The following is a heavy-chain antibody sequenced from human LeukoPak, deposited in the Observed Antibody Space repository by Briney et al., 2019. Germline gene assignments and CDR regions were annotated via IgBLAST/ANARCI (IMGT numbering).Heavy chain of an antibody. J-gene: IGHJ4*02. CDR3: AREGYYKVDY. V-gene: IGHV3-7*01. Sequence: PGGSLRLSCAASGFIFSTYWMSWVRQAPGEGLEWVANIKQDGSEKYYVDSVKGRFTISRDNAKNSLYLQMNSLRAEDTAVYYCAREGYYKVDYWGQGTLVTVSS. CDR2: IKQDGSEK. CDR1: GFIFSTYW. D-gene: IGHD2-8*01.